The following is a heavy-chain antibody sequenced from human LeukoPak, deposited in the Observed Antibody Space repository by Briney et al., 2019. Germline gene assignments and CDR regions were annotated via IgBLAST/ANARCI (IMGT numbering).Heavy chain of an antibody. D-gene: IGHD3-22*01. CDR2: INPNSGGT. Sequence: ASVKVSCKASGYTFTGYYVHWVRQAPGQGLEWMGWINPNSGGTNYAQKFQGRVTMTKDTSISTAYMELSRLKSDDTAVYYCARGTYYFDNTNFDYWGQGTLVTVSS. V-gene: IGHV1-2*02. J-gene: IGHJ4*02. CDR1: GYTFTGYY. CDR3: ARGTYYFDNTNFDY.